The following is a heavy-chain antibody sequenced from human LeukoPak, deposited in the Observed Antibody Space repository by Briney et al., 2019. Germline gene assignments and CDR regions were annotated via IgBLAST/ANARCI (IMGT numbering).Heavy chain of an antibody. V-gene: IGHV3-49*04. J-gene: IGHJ4*02. CDR3: SNSYCGGDCYSGGYFDY. Sequence: GRSLRLSCTGSGFTFGDYGMSWVRQAPGKGLEWVGCIRSKAYGGTTEYAASVKGRFTISRDDSKSIAYLQMNSLKTGDTAVYYCSNSYCGGDCYSGGYFDYWGQGTLVTVSS. D-gene: IGHD2-21*02. CDR2: IRSKAYGGTT. CDR1: GFTFGDYG.